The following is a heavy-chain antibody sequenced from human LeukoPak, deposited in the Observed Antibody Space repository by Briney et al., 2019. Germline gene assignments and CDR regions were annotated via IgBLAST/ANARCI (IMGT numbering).Heavy chain of an antibody. Sequence: GASVKVSCKASGGTFSSYAISWVRQAPGQGLEWMGGIIPIFGTANYAQKFQGRVTITTDESTSTAYMELSSLRSEDTAVYYCARGGIPDGYYYYYYMDVWGKGTTVTVS. D-gene: IGHD1-14*01. CDR3: ARGGIPDGYYYYYYMDV. CDR1: GGTFSSYA. CDR2: IIPIFGTA. J-gene: IGHJ6*03. V-gene: IGHV1-69*05.